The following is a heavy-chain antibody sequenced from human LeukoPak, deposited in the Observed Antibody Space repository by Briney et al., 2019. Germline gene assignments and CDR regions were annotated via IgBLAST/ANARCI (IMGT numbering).Heavy chain of an antibody. Sequence: SETLSLTCTVSGGSISSYYWSWIRQPPGKGLEWIGYIYYSGNTNYNPSLKSRVTISVDTSKNQFSLKLSSVTAADTAVYYCARNYGGRQYYFDYWGQGTLVTVSS. CDR1: GGSISSYY. V-gene: IGHV4-59*01. D-gene: IGHD4-23*01. J-gene: IGHJ4*02. CDR2: IYYSGNT. CDR3: ARNYGGRQYYFDY.